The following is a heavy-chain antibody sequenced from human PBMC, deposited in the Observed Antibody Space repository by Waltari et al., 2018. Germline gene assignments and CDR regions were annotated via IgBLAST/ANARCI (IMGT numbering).Heavy chain of an antibody. Sequence: QVQLVQSGGGLVKPGRSLRLSCAASGFAFSDYYMSWIRQAPGKGLEWLSYSSSSGETIAYADSVKGRFTISRDNAENSLFLQMNSLRAEDTAMYYCARDPQRAFDIWGRGTMVTVSS. J-gene: IGHJ3*02. V-gene: IGHV3-11*01. CDR2: SSSSGETI. CDR1: GFAFSDYY. CDR3: ARDPQRAFDI.